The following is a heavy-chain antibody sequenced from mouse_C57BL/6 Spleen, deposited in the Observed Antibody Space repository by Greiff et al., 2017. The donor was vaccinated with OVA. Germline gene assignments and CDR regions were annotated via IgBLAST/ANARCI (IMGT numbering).Heavy chain of an antibody. CDR1: GFTFSSYA. V-gene: IGHV5-4*01. J-gene: IGHJ4*01. CDR3: ARDQAGYAMDY. CDR2: ISDGGSYT. D-gene: IGHD3-2*02. Sequence: EVQVVESGGGLVKPGGSLKLSCAASGFTFSSYAMSWVRQTPEKRLEWVATISDGGSYTYYPDNVKGRFTISRDNAKNNLYLQMSHLKSEDTAMYYCARDQAGYAMDYWGQGTSVTVSS.